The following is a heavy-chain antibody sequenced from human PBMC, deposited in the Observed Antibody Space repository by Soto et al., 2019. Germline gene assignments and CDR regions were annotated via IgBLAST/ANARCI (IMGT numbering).Heavy chain of an antibody. D-gene: IGHD4-17*01. CDR1: GGSISSYY. CDR2: IYYSGST. CDR3: ARDRNGDYDHYYYGMDV. V-gene: IGHV4-59*01. Sequence: SETLSLTCTVSGGSISSYYWSWVRQPPGKGLEWIGYIYYSGSTNYNPSLKSRVTISVDTSKNQFSLKLSSVTAADTAVYYCARDRNGDYDHYYYGMDVWGQGTTVTVSS. J-gene: IGHJ6*02.